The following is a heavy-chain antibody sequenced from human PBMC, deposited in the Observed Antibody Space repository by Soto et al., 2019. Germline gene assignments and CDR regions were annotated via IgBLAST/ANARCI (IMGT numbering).Heavy chain of an antibody. Sequence: PGGSLRLSCATSGFTFSDEWMHWVRQAPGKGLVWVSRINKDGSYKNYADFVEGRFTISRGDARSELYLQMDRLRAEDTAVYYCARGGLEPFDYLGQGALVTVSS. D-gene: IGHD1-1*01. CDR1: GFTFSDEW. CDR3: ARGGLEPFDY. V-gene: IGHV3-74*01. J-gene: IGHJ4*02. CDR2: INKDGSYK.